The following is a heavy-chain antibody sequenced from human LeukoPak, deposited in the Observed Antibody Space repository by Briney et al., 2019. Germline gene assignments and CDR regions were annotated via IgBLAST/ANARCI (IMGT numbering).Heavy chain of an antibody. CDR3: GGPAAGTNWFDP. CDR1: GFTFSTYA. CDR2: ISYNGSNK. V-gene: IGHV3-30-3*01. Sequence: GGSLRPSCAPSGFTFSTYAMHWVRQAPGKGLEWVAVISYNGSNKYYADSVKGRFTISRDNSKNTLYLQMNSLRAEDTAVYYCGGPAAGTNWFDPWGQGTLVTVSS. J-gene: IGHJ5*02. D-gene: IGHD2-15*01.